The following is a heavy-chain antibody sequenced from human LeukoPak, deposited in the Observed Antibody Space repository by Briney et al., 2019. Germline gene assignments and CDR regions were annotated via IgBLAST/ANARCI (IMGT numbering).Heavy chain of an antibody. CDR3: ARDAGGRTQREGWFDP. CDR2: INSDSIWI. CDR1: GFSFSTYS. V-gene: IGHV3-21*01. Sequence: TGGSLRLSCAASGFSFSTYSMNWIRQAPGKGLEWVSSINSDSIWIYYADSVRGRFTISRDNARNSLYLQMNSLRVEDTAIHYCARDAGGRTQREGWFDPWGQGTLVTVSS. J-gene: IGHJ5*02. D-gene: IGHD1-1*01.